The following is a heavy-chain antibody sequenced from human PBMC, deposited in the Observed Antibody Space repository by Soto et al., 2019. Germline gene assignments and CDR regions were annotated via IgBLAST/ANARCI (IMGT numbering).Heavy chain of an antibody. Sequence: GSLRLSCAASGFTFSSYAMSWVRQAPGKGLEWIGSVYYSGSTSYNSSLKSRVTISVDTSKNQFSLRLSSVTAADTAVYYCASPTLGAFDIWGQGTMVTVSS. CDR1: GFTFSSYA. D-gene: IGHD3-16*01. CDR2: VYYSGST. J-gene: IGHJ3*02. CDR3: ASPTLGAFDI. V-gene: IGHV4-39*01.